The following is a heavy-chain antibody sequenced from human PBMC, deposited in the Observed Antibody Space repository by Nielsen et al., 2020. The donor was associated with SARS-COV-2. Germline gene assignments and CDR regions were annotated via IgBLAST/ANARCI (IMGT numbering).Heavy chain of an antibody. CDR2: IYYSGST. J-gene: IGHJ6*02. CDR1: GGSFNSGNYY. Sequence: SETLSLTCTVSGGSFNSGNYYWSWIRQHPGKGLEWIGYIYYSGSTYYNPSLKSRVTISVDTSKNQFSLKLSSVTAADTAVYYCARAFYGSGGSYYYYGMDVWGQGTTVTVSS. V-gene: IGHV4-31*03. CDR3: ARAFYGSGGSYYYYGMDV. D-gene: IGHD3-10*01.